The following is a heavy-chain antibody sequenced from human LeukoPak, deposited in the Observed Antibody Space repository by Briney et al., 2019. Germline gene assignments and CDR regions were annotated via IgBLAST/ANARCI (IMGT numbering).Heavy chain of an antibody. CDR3: ARPYNYDFWSGYRY. CDR1: GYSISSGYY. J-gene: IGHJ4*02. V-gene: IGHV4-38-2*01. Sequence: SETLSLTCAVSGYSISSGYYCGWIRQPPGKGLEWIGSIYHSGSTYYNPSLKSRFTISVDTSKNPLSLKLSSLTAADTAVYYCARPYNYDFWSGYRYWGQGTLVSVSS. CDR2: IYHSGST. D-gene: IGHD3-3*01.